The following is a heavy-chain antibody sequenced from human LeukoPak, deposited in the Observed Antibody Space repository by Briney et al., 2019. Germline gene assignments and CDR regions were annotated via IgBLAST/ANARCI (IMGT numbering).Heavy chain of an antibody. Sequence: QVQLQESGPGLVKPSQTLSLTCTVSGGSISSGDYYWTWIRQSPGKGLAWIGYVYYSGSTYYNPSLESRFTISVDTSKNQFSLKLSSVTAADTAVYYCATHEVVGLGYFDLWGRGTLVTVSS. CDR3: ATHEVVGLGYFDL. J-gene: IGHJ2*01. V-gene: IGHV4-30-4*08. CDR1: GGSISSGDYY. CDR2: VYYSGST. D-gene: IGHD2-2*01.